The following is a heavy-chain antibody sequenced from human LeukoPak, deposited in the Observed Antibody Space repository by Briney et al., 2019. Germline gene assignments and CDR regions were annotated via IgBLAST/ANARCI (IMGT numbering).Heavy chain of an antibody. CDR1: GGSVSSYY. CDR3: ARQGILHSPRH. J-gene: IGHJ4*02. CDR2: IYYSGST. Sequence: SETLSLTCTVSGGSVSSYYWSWIRQPPGKGLGWIGYIYYSGSTNYNPSLKSRVTISVDTSKNQFSLKLSSVTAADTAVYYSARQGILHSPRHWGQGNLVTVSS. V-gene: IGHV4-59*08. D-gene: IGHD1-26*01.